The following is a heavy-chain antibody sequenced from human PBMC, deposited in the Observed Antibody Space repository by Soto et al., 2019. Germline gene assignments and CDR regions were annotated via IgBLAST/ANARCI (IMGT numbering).Heavy chain of an antibody. CDR1: GFTLSTRGVG. Sequence: GSGPTLVNPTQTLTLTCTFSGFTLSTRGVGVGWLRQPPGKALEWLALIYWDDDKRYSPSLKSRLTITKDTSKNQVVLTMTNMDPVDAATYYCAHRIAHLSSTWYYFESWGQGTLVTVSS. D-gene: IGHD6-13*01. CDR2: IYWDDDK. V-gene: IGHV2-5*02. CDR3: AHRIAHLSSTWYYFES. J-gene: IGHJ4*02.